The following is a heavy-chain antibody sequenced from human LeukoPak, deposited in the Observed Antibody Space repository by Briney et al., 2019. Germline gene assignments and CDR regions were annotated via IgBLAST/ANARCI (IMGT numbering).Heavy chain of an antibody. D-gene: IGHD2-2*01. CDR2: IIPIFGTA. J-gene: IGHJ4*02. Sequence: SVKVSCKASGGTFSSYAISWVRQAPGQGLEWMGRIIPIFGTANYAQKLQGRVTMTTDTSTSTAYMELRSLRSDDTAVYYCARAGGDCSSTSCLYYFDYWGQGTLVTVSS. V-gene: IGHV1-69*05. CDR3: ARAGGDCSSTSCLYYFDY. CDR1: GGTFSSYA.